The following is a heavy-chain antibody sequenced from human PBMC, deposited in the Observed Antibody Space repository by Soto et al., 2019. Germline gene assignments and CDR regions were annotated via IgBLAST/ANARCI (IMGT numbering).Heavy chain of an antibody. CDR2: ISSSGSYI. D-gene: IGHD5-18*01. V-gene: IGHV3-21*01. CDR1: GFTFSSYS. Sequence: PXGSLRLSCAASGFTFSSYSMNWVRQAPGKGLEWVSSISSSGSYIYYADSVKGRFTISRDNAKNSLYLQMNSLRAEDTAVYYCASRGYSMSHFDYWGQGPLVTVSS. CDR3: ASRGYSMSHFDY. J-gene: IGHJ4*02.